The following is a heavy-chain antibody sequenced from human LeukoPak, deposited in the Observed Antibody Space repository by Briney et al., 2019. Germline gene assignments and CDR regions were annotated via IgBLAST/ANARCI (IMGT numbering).Heavy chain of an antibody. Sequence: ASVKVSCKASGYTFTSYYTHWVRQAPGQGLEWMGIINPSGGSTSYAQKFQGRVTMTRDTSTSTVYMELSSLRSEDTAVYYCARDPEAHLFDYWGQGTLVTVSS. D-gene: IGHD6-6*01. CDR1: GYTFTSYY. CDR2: INPSGGST. V-gene: IGHV1-46*01. CDR3: ARDPEAHLFDY. J-gene: IGHJ4*02.